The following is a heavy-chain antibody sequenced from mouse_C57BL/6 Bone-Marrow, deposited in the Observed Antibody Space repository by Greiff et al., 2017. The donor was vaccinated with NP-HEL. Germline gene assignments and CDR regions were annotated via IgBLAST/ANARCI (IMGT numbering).Heavy chain of an antibody. CDR1: GYTFTGYW. V-gene: IGHV1-55*01. J-gene: IGHJ4*01. CDR3: ARSYYGSSYDYAMDY. CDR2: IYPGSGST. Sequence: QVQLQQSGAELVKPGASVKMSCKASGYTFTGYWITWVKQRPGQGLEWIGDIYPGSGSTNYNEKFKSKATLTVDTSSSTAYMQLSSLTSEDSAVYYCARSYYGSSYDYAMDYWGQGTSVTVSS. D-gene: IGHD1-1*01.